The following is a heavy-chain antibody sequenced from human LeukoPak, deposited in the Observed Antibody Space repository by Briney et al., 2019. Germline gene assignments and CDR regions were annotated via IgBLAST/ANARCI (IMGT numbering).Heavy chain of an antibody. CDR1: GGSISSGSYY. D-gene: IGHD3-10*01. V-gene: IGHV4-61*02. CDR2: IYTSGST. J-gene: IGHJ4*02. Sequence: PSQTLSLTCTVSGGSISSGSYYWSWIRQPAGKGLEWIGRIYTSGSTNYNPSLKRRVTISVDTSKNQFSLKLSSVTATDTAVYYCARGGYGSGTYYLDYWGQGTLVTVPS. CDR3: ARGGYGSGTYYLDY.